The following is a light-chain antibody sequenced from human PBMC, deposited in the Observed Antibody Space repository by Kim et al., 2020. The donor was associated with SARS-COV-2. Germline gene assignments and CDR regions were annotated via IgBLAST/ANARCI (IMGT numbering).Light chain of an antibody. CDR2: WAS. CDR3: QQYYGIPLT. J-gene: IGKJ4*02. Sequence: DIVMTQSPDSLAVSLGERATINCKSSRNILYSSNNKPCLAWYQQQPGEPPKLLIYWASTRESGVPDRFGGSGSGTDFTLTISSLQAEDVAVYYCQQYYGIPLTFGGGTKVDIK. V-gene: IGKV4-1*01. CDR1: RNILYSSNNKPC.